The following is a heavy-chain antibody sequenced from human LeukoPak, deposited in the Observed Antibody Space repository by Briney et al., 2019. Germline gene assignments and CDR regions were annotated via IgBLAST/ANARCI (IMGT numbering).Heavy chain of an antibody. D-gene: IGHD3-22*01. CDR2: IIPIFGTA. Sequence: EASVKVSCKASGGTFSSYAISWVRQAPGQGLEWMGGIIPIFGTANYAQKFQGRVTITADESTSTAYMELSSLGSEDTAVYYCARGDYYDSSGYYGPDYWGQGTLVTVSS. V-gene: IGHV1-69*13. J-gene: IGHJ4*02. CDR3: ARGDYYDSSGYYGPDY. CDR1: GGTFSSYA.